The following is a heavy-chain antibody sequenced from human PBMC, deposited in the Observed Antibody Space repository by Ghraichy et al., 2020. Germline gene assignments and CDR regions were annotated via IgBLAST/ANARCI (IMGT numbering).Heavy chain of an antibody. Sequence: SQTLSLTCTVSGGSVSSGSYYWSWIRQPPGKGLEWIGYIYYSGSTNYNPSLKSRVTISVDTSKNQFSLKLSSVTAADTAVYYCARQWGMDRDYWGQGTLVTVSS. D-gene: IGHD1-26*01. V-gene: IGHV4-61*01. J-gene: IGHJ4*02. CDR3: ARQWGMDRDY. CDR1: GGSVSSGSYY. CDR2: IYYSGST.